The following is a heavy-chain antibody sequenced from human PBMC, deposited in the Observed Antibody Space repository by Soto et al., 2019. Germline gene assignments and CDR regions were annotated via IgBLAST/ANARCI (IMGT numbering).Heavy chain of an antibody. CDR1: GFTFSFYT. CDR3: ARDGYSTSSEWPRFDP. D-gene: IGHD6-6*01. CDR2: ITSSGTSI. J-gene: IGHJ5*02. V-gene: IGHV3-48*02. Sequence: EAQLVESGGGLVQPGGSLRLSCAASGFTFSFYTMQWVCQSPGKGLEWISSITSSGTSISYVDSVKGRFNISRDNAKSSLFLQMESLRDEDTGVYYCARDGYSTSSEWPRFDPWGQGTLVTVSS.